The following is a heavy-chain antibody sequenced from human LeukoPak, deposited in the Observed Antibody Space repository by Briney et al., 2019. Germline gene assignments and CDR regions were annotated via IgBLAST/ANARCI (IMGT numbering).Heavy chain of an antibody. CDR1: GGSISSSSYY. CDR2: IYYSGST. D-gene: IGHD2-15*01. J-gene: IGHJ5*02. Sequence: PSETLSLTCTVSGGSISSSSYYWGWIRQPPGKGLEWIGNIYYSGSTYYNPSLKSRVTISVDTSKSQFSLKLSSVTAADTAVYYCARVVAAVNWFDPWGQGTLVTVSS. CDR3: ARVVAAVNWFDP. V-gene: IGHV4-39*01.